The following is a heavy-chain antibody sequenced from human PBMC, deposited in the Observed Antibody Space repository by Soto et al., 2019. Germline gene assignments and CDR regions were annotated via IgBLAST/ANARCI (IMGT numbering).Heavy chain of an antibody. Sequence: GGSLRLSCAGSGFLFSDYYMSWLRQVPGRGLELISYISSGGGTTSYADSVRGRFTISRDNAKKSLYLQMNSLRADDTAVYYCAKDRGGRLVGAVDYWGQGTLVTVSS. V-gene: IGHV3-11*01. D-gene: IGHD1-26*01. CDR1: GFLFSDYY. CDR3: AKDRGGRLVGAVDY. CDR2: ISSGGGTT. J-gene: IGHJ4*02.